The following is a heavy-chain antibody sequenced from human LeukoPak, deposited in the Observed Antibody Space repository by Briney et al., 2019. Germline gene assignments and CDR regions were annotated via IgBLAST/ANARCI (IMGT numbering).Heavy chain of an antibody. CDR1: GFAFSSHP. Sequence: PGGSLRLSCAVSGFAFSSHPMHWVRQAPGKGLECVSAISNSGGSTYYANSVKGRFTISRDNSKNTLYLQMDSLRAEDTALYYCAREEPAGSIDYWGQGILVTVSS. CDR3: AREEPAGSIDY. V-gene: IGHV3-64*01. J-gene: IGHJ4*02. CDR2: ISNSGGST. D-gene: IGHD1-14*01.